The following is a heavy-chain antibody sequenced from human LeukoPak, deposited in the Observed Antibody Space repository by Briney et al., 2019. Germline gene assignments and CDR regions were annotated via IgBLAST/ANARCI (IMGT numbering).Heavy chain of an antibody. Sequence: ASVKVSCKASGYTFTGYYMHWVRQAPGQGLEWMGWINPKSGGTNYAQKFQGMVTMTRDTSISTAYMELSRLRSDDTAVYYCARDMEATVTSDFDYWGQGTLVTVSS. V-gene: IGHV1-2*02. CDR2: INPKSGGT. CDR3: ARDMEATVTSDFDY. CDR1: GYTFTGYY. D-gene: IGHD4-17*01. J-gene: IGHJ4*02.